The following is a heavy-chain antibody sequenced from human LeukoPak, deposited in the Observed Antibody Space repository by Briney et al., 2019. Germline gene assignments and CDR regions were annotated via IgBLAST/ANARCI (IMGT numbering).Heavy chain of an antibody. CDR2: IYTGGST. J-gene: IGHJ6*02. V-gene: IGHV4-4*07. CDR3: ARARRWLPTNYYYYYGMDI. CDR1: GGSISSYY. Sequence: SETLSLTCTVSGGSISSYYWSWIRQPAGKGLEWIGRIYTGGSTNYNPSLKSRVTMSVDTSKNQFSLKLSSVTAADPAVYYCARARRWLPTNYYYYYGMDIWGQGTTVTVSS. D-gene: IGHD6-19*01.